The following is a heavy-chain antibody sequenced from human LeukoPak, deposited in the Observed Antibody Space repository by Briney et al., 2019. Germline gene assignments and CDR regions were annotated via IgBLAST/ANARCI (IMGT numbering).Heavy chain of an antibody. CDR3: WQLVRAGYYGMDV. J-gene: IGHJ6*02. D-gene: IGHD6-6*01. Sequence: ASVKVSCKASGYTLTGCYMHWVRQAPGQGLEWMGWINPNSGGTNYALKFQGRVTMTRDTSISTAYMELSRLRCDDTAVYYCWQLVRAGYYGMDVWGQGTTVTVSS. CDR2: INPNSGGT. V-gene: IGHV1-2*02. CDR1: GYTLTGCY.